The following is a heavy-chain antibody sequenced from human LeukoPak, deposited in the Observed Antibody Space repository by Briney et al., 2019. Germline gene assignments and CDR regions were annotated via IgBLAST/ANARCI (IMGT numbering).Heavy chain of an antibody. CDR1: GYTFTSYG. J-gene: IGHJ4*02. CDR3: ARDMVGGGYGSGIFWPD. Sequence: ASVKVSCKASGYTFTSYGISWVRQAPGQGLEWMGWISAYNGNTNYAQKLQGRVTMTTDTSTSTAYMELRSLRSDDTAVYYCARDMVGGGYGSGIFWPDWGQGTLVTVSS. D-gene: IGHD3-10*01. CDR2: ISAYNGNT. V-gene: IGHV1-18*01.